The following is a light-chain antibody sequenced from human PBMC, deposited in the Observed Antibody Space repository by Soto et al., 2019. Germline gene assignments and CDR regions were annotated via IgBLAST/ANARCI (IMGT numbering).Light chain of an antibody. CDR2: GAS. J-gene: IGKJ1*01. CDR3: QQYSKWWS. V-gene: IGKV3D-15*01. CDR1: QSVGKN. Sequence: VVMTQSPDTLSVSPGERATLSCGASQSVGKNVARYQQKPGQAPRLLIYGASTRATGIPARFSGSGSGTEFTLTISGLQSEDFAVYYCQQYSKWWSFGQGTKVDIK.